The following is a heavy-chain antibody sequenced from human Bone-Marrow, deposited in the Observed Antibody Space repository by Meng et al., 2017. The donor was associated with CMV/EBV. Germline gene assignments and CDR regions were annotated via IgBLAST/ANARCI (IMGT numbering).Heavy chain of an antibody. V-gene: IGHV4-39*01. J-gene: IGHJ4*02. CDR3: ARHFFGGFHYFNF. D-gene: IGHD3-10*01. Sequence: SGCSVTANNYCWCWIRQPPGKGLEWIGTIYYNGVTYYNSSLKSRVAISMDTSQNQFSLTVNSVTAADTAVYYCARHFFGGFHYFNFWGQGTLVTVSS. CDR1: GCSVTANNYC. CDR2: IYYNGVT.